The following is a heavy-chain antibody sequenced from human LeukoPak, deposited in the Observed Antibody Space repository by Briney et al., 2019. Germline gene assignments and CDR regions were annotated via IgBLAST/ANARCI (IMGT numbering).Heavy chain of an antibody. J-gene: IGHJ4*02. D-gene: IGHD3-10*01. CDR3: TTNIWFGELLYDDY. V-gene: IGHV3-21*03. CDR2: ISSSSSYI. CDR1: GFTFSSYS. Sequence: PGGSLRLSCAASGFTFSSYSMNWVRQAPGKGLEWVSSISSSSSYIYYADSVKGRFTISRDNAKNSLYLQMNSLKTEDTAVYYCTTNIWFGELLYDDYWGQGTLVTVSS.